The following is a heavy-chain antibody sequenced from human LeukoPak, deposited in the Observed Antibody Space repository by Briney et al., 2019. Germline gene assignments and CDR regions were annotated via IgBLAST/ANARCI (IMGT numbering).Heavy chain of an antibody. V-gene: IGHV4-39*07. D-gene: IGHD3-10*01. J-gene: IGHJ3*02. CDR2: IYYSGST. CDR3: ARTYGFSPPDAFDI. Sequence: SETLSLTCTVSGGSISCTTNYWGWIRQPPGKGLEWIGSIYYSGSTYYNPSLKSRVTISLDTSKNQFSLKVRSVTAADTAVYYCARTYGFSPPDAFDIWGQGTMVSVSS. CDR1: GGSISCTTNY.